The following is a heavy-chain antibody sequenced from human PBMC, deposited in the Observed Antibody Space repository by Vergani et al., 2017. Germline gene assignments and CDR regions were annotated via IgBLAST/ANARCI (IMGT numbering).Heavy chain of an antibody. J-gene: IGHJ6*02. CDR1: GFSLSNARMG. V-gene: IGHV2-26*01. CDR3: ARCLRGVVINYGMDV. CDR2: IFSNDEK. Sequence: QVTLKESGPVLVKPTETLTLTCTVSGFSLSNARMGVSWIRQPPGKALEWLAHIFSNDEKAYSPSLKSRFTISKDTAKSQVFLTMTNMDPVDTATYYCARCLRGVVINYGMDVWGQGTTVTVSS. D-gene: IGHD3-22*01.